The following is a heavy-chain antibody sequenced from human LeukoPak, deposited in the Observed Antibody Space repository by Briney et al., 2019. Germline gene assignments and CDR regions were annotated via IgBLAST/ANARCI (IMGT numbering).Heavy chain of an antibody. CDR3: ARYSRSRHTLDY. D-gene: IGHD1-26*01. CDR1: GFTFSSYW. CDR2: IKQDGSEK. V-gene: IGHV3-7*03. Sequence: GGSLRLSCEASGFTFSSYWMNWVRQAPGKGLEWVANIKQDGSEKNYVDSVKGRFTISRDNAKNSLYLQMISLRAEDTAMYYCARYSRSRHTLDYWGQGILVPVSS. J-gene: IGHJ4*02.